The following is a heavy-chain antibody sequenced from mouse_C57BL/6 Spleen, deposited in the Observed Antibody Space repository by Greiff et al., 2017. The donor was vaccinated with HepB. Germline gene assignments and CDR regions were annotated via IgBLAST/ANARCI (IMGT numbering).Heavy chain of an antibody. Sequence: QVQLQQSGAELVMPGASVKLSCKASGYTFTSYWMHWVKQRPGQGLEWIGEIDPSDSYTNYNQKFKGKSTLTVDKSSSTAYMQLSSLTSEDSAVYYCARGVTTVVGTNYFDYWGQGTTLTVSS. D-gene: IGHD1-1*01. CDR3: ARGVTTVVGTNYFDY. V-gene: IGHV1-69*01. CDR2: IDPSDSYT. CDR1: GYTFTSYW. J-gene: IGHJ2*01.